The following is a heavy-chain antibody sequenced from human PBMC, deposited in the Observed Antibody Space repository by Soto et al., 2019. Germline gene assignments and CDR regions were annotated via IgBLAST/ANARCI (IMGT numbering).Heavy chain of an antibody. J-gene: IGHJ5*02. CDR2: IYYSGST. CDR3: ARSVGSSWPNWFDP. D-gene: IGHD6-13*01. Sequence: PSETLSLTCTVSGGSISSSSYYWGWIRQPPGKGLEWIGSIYYSGSTYYNPSLKSRVTISVDTSKNQFSLKLSSVTAADTAVYYCARSVGSSWPNWFDPWGHGTLVTV. V-gene: IGHV4-39*01. CDR1: GGSISSSSYY.